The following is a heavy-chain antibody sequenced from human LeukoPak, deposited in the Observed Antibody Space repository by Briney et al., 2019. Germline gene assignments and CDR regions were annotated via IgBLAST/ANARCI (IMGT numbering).Heavy chain of an antibody. D-gene: IGHD3-3*01. J-gene: IGHJ6*03. V-gene: IGHV1-69*05. Sequence: GASVKVSCKASGGTFIKNGMSWVRQAPGQGLEWMGGIIPMFGKTNYAQKFQGRVKMTTDESTGTAYMELSKLRSEDTAVYYRAGGGVTVFHFYMDVWGKGTTVTVSS. CDR2: IIPMFGKT. CDR3: AGGGVTVFHFYMDV. CDR1: GGTFIKNG.